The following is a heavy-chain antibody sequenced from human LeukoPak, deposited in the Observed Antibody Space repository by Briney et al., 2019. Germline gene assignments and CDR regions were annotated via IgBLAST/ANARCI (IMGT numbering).Heavy chain of an antibody. D-gene: IGHD1-20*01. CDR1: GGSVSSGSYY. J-gene: IGHJ4*02. Sequence: ETLSLTCTVSGGSVSSGSYYWSWIRQPPGKGLVWVSRIKGDGITITYADSVKGRFTISRDNAKNTLYLQMNSLRAEDTAVYYCLRDLNWSLDQWGQGTLVTVSS. CDR2: IKGDGITI. V-gene: IGHV3-74*01. CDR3: LRDLNWSLDQ.